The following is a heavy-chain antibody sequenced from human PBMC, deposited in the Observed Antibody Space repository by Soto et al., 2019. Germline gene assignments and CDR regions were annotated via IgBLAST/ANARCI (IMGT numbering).Heavy chain of an antibody. J-gene: IGHJ6*02. D-gene: IGHD3-9*01. CDR3: ARTYYDILTGYHMGYYYYGMDV. CDR2: IDPSDSYT. CDR1: GYSFTSYW. Sequence: GESLKISCKGSGYSFTSYWISWVRQMPGKGLEWMGRIDPSDSYTNYSPSFQGHVTISADRSISTAYLQWSSLKASDTAMYYCARTYYDILTGYHMGYYYYGMDVWGQGTTVTVSS. V-gene: IGHV5-10-1*01.